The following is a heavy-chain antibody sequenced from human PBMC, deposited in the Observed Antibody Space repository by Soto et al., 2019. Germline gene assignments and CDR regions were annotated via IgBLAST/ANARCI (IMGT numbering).Heavy chain of an antibody. CDR2: IYHSGST. D-gene: IGHD3-22*01. CDR3: ARRKYYYDSSSSLSGAFDI. J-gene: IGHJ3*02. CDR1: GGSISSGGYS. Sequence: QLQLQESGSGLVKPSQTLSLTCAVSGGSISSGGYSWSWIRQPPGKGLEWIGYIYHSGSTYYNPSLKRRVPKSLDRSKNQFSLKLSSVTAADTAVYYCARRKYYYDSSSSLSGAFDIWGQGTMVTVSS. V-gene: IGHV4-30-2*01.